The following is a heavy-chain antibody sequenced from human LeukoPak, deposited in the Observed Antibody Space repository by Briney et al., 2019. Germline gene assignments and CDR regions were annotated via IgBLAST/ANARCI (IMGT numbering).Heavy chain of an antibody. Sequence: GGSLRLSCAASGFTISSNYMSWVRRAPGQGLEWESVIYSGGSTYYADSVKGRFTISRDNSKNTLYLQMNSLRAEDTAVYYCARDRGGATGYFDYWGQGTLVTVSS. CDR3: ARDRGGATGYFDY. V-gene: IGHV3-53*01. J-gene: IGHJ4*02. CDR1: GFTISSNY. D-gene: IGHD1-26*01. CDR2: IYSGGST.